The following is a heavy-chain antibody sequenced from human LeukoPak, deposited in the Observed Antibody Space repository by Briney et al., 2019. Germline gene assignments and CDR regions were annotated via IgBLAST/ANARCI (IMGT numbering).Heavy chain of an antibody. CDR2: IYPGDSET. J-gene: IGHJ4*02. CDR3: ARGRGYCSSSSCYDFDY. Sequence: PGESLKISCKGSGYSFTNYWIGWVRQMPGKGLEWMGIIYPGDSETTYSPSFQGQVTISVDRSITTTYLQWSSLKASDTAMYYCARGRGYCSSSSCYDFDYWGQGTLVTVSS. CDR1: GYSFTNYW. D-gene: IGHD2-2*01. V-gene: IGHV5-51*01.